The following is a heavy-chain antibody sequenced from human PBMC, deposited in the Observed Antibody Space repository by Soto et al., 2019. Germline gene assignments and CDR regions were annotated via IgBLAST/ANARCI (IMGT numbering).Heavy chain of an antibody. V-gene: IGHV1-2*02. D-gene: IGHD2-2*01. J-gene: IGHJ6*02. CDR3: ARGVGYIVVVPAANYYYGMDV. Sequence: ASVKVSCKASGYTFTGYYMHWVRQAPGQGLEWMGWINPNSGGTNYAQKFQGRVTMTRDTSISTAYMELSRLRSDDTAVYYCARGVGYIVVVPAANYYYGMDVWGQGTTVTVS. CDR1: GYTFTGYY. CDR2: INPNSGGT.